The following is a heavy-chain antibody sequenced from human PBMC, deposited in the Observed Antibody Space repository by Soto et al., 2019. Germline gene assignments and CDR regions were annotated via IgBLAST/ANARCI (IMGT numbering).Heavy chain of an antibody. CDR2: INWNGGST. J-gene: IGHJ3*02. Sequence: EVQLVESGGGVVRPGGSLRLSCAASGFTFDNYGMSWVRQAPGKGLEWVSHINWNGGSTAYADPVKGRFTISRDNAKNSRYLQMGSLRAEDTALYYCARDGVGYVFDIWGQGTMVTVSS. CDR3: ARDGVGYVFDI. CDR1: GFTFDNYG. V-gene: IGHV3-20*04. D-gene: IGHD3-10*01.